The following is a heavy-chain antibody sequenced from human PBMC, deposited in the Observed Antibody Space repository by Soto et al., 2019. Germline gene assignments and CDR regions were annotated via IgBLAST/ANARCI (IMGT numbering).Heavy chain of an antibody. Sequence: QVQLVESGGGVVQPGRSLRLSCAASGFTFSSYGMHWVRQAPGKGLEWVAVIWYDGSNKYYADSVKGRFTISRDNSKNTLYLQMNSLRADDTAVYYCARGLSAAGNFDYWGQGTLVTVSS. CDR2: IWYDGSNK. D-gene: IGHD6-13*01. J-gene: IGHJ4*02. CDR3: ARGLSAAGNFDY. V-gene: IGHV3-33*01. CDR1: GFTFSSYG.